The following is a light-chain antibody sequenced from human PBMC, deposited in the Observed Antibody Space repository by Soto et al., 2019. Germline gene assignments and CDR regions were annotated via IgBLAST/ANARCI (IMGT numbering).Light chain of an antibody. J-gene: IGKJ2*01. CDR2: RAS. CDR3: QQFSDWPPYT. V-gene: IGKV3-15*01. CDR1: QSVGSN. Sequence: ETVMAQSPATLSVSPGERATLSCRASQSVGSNLAWYQQKPGQAPRLLIYRASTRVTGVPARFSGSGSVTEFTLTISSLQSEDFAVYFCQQFSDWPPYTFGQGTKLEIK.